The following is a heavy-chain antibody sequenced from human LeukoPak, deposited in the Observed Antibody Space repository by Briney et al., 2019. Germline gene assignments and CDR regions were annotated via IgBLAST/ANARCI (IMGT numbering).Heavy chain of an antibody. J-gene: IGHJ5*02. CDR1: GGTFSSYA. CDR2: IIPIFGTS. V-gene: IGHV1-69*05. Sequence: SVKVSCKASGGTFSSYAISWVRQAPGQGLEWMGGIIPIFGTSKYAQKVQGRVTMTTDESTSTAYMELSSLRSEDTAVYYCARGPAPWGQGTLVTVSS. CDR3: ARGPAP.